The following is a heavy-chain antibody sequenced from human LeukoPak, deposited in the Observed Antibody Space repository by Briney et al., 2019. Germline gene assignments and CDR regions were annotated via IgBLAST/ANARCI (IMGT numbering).Heavy chain of an antibody. J-gene: IGHJ4*02. CDR3: AKDRGDIVVVPAAIPLDTFDY. V-gene: IGHV3-30*02. D-gene: IGHD2-2*01. CDR2: IRYDGSNK. Sequence: GGSLRLSCAAPGFTFSSYGMHWVRQAPGKGLEWVAFIRYDGSNKYYADCVKARFTISRDNSKNTLYLQMNSLRAEDTAVYYCAKDRGDIVVVPAAIPLDTFDYWGQGTLVTVSS. CDR1: GFTFSSYG.